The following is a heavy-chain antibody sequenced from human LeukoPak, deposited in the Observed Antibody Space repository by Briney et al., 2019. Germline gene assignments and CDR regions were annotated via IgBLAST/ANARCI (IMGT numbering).Heavy chain of an antibody. CDR2: INHSGST. J-gene: IGHJ4*02. CDR3: ARGRWLRLVDY. D-gene: IGHD5-12*01. Sequence: SETLSLTCAVYGGSFSGYYWSWIRQPPGKGLEWIGEINHSGSTNYNPSLKSRVTISVDTSKNQFSLKLSSVTAADTAVYYGARGRWLRLVDYWGQGTLVTVSS. CDR1: GGSFSGYY. V-gene: IGHV4-34*01.